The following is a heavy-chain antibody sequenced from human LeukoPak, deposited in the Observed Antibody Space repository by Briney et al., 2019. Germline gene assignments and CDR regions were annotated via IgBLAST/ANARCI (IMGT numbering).Heavy chain of an antibody. D-gene: IGHD1-1*01. CDR3: ARDFYNLFDY. Sequence: PGGSLRLSCAASGFTFSTYWMSWVRQAPGKGLEWVANIKEDGSGKYYADSVKGRFTISRDNAKNSLYLQMNSLRAEDTAVYYCARDFYNLFDYCGQGTLLTVPS. CDR2: IKEDGSGK. CDR1: GFTFSTYW. V-gene: IGHV3-7*01. J-gene: IGHJ4*02.